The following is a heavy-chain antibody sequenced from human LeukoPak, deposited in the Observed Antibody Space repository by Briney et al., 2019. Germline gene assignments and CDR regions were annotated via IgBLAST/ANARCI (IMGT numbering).Heavy chain of an antibody. Sequence: PSETLSLTCTVSGYSISSGYYWGWIRQPPGKGLEWIGSIYHSGSTYYNPSLKSRVTISVDTSKNQFSLKLSSVTAADTAVYYCARDRSGSYYEIDYWGQGTLVTVSS. CDR3: ARDRSGSYYEIDY. CDR2: IYHSGST. CDR1: GYSISSGYY. J-gene: IGHJ4*02. D-gene: IGHD1-26*01. V-gene: IGHV4-38-2*02.